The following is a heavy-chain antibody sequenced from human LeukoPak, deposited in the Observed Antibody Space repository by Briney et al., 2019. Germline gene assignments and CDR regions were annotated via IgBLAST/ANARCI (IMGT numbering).Heavy chain of an antibody. Sequence: GGSLRLSCAASGFTFSSYAMSWVRQAPGKGLEWVSAISGSGGSTYYADSVKGRFTISRDNCKNTLYLQMNSLRAEDTAVYYCAKREPTRDYYYYYMDVWGKGTTVTVSS. CDR3: AKREPTRDYYYYYMDV. V-gene: IGHV3-23*01. CDR2: ISGSGGST. J-gene: IGHJ6*03. D-gene: IGHD1-14*01. CDR1: GFTFSSYA.